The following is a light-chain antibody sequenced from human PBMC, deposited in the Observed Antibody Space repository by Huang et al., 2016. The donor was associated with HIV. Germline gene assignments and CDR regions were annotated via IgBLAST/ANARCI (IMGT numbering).Light chain of an antibody. CDR1: QSISVY. J-gene: IGKJ2*01. CDR2: GAS. Sequence: DIQMTQSPSSLSASVGDRVTITCRASQSISVYLNWYQQKPGKAPKLLIYGASSLQSGVPSRFSGSGSGTDFTLTISSLQPEDFATYYCQQSYRIPRSTFGQGTKLEIK. V-gene: IGKV1-39*01. CDR3: QQSYRIPRST.